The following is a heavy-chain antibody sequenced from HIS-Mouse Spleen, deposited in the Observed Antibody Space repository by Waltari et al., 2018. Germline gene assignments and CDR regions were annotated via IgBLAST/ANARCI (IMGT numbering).Heavy chain of an antibody. CDR2: IYYSGST. Sequence: QLQLQESCPGLVKPSETLSLPCTVPGGSLSSSSYYWGWIRLPPGKGLEWIGSIYYSGSTYYNPSLKSRVTISVDTSKNQFSLKLSSVTAADTAVYYCAREIPYSSSWYDWYFDLWGRGTLVTVSS. CDR1: GGSLSSSSYY. V-gene: IGHV4-39*07. J-gene: IGHJ2*01. D-gene: IGHD6-13*01. CDR3: AREIPYSSSWYDWYFDL.